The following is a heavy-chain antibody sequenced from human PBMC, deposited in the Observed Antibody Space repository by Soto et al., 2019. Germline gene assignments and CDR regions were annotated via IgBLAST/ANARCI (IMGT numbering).Heavy chain of an antibody. CDR2: ISGSGGST. CDR3: AKDNYGSGSYYAVYFDY. Sequence: EVQLLESGGGLVQPGGSLRLSCAASGFTFSSYAMSWVRQAPGKGLEWVSAISGSGGSTYYADSVKGRFTISRDNSKNTLYLQMNSLRAEDTAVYYSAKDNYGSGSYYAVYFDYWGQGTLVTVSS. V-gene: IGHV3-23*01. J-gene: IGHJ4*02. CDR1: GFTFSSYA. D-gene: IGHD3-10*01.